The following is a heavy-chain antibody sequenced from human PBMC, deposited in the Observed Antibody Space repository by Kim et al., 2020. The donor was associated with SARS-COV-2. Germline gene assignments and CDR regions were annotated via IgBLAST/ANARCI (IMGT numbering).Heavy chain of an antibody. V-gene: IGHV4-59*11. CDR2: IYYTGST. Sequence: SETLSLTCTVSGGSISGHYWNWIRQPPGKGLEWVGQIYYTGSTNYNPSLKSRVIMSLDMSKNQFSLKLSSVTAADTAVYYCATQATGHTMPLDFWGQGTPVTVSS. CDR1: GGSISGHY. J-gene: IGHJ4*02. CDR3: ATQATGHTMPLDF. D-gene: IGHD2-2*01.